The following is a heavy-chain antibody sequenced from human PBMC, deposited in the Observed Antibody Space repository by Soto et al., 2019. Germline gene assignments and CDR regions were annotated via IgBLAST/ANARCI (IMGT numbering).Heavy chain of an antibody. CDR3: AKQAPYSNSWYEIDH. D-gene: IGHD6-13*01. V-gene: IGHV3-23*01. J-gene: IGHJ4*02. CDR1: GFTFSSYG. CDR2: ISGSGDST. Sequence: EVQLLESGGGLVQPGGSLRLSCAASGFTFSSYGINWVRQAPGKGLEWVSGISGSGDSTHYADSVKGRFTISRDNSKNTLYLQMNCLRAEDTAVYYCAKQAPYSNSWYEIDHWGQGTLVTVSS.